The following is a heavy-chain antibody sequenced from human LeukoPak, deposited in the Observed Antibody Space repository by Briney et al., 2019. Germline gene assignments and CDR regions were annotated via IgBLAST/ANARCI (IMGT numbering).Heavy chain of an antibody. CDR3: ARDGPIVGATMGEDNYFDY. D-gene: IGHD1-26*01. J-gene: IGHJ4*02. Sequence: ASVKVSCKASGYTFTSYAMHWVRQAPGQRLEWMGWINAGNGNTKYSQKFQGRVTITRDTSASTAYMELSSLRSEDTAVYYCARDGPIVGATMGEDNYFDYWGQGTLVTVSS. CDR2: INAGNGNT. V-gene: IGHV1-3*01. CDR1: GYTFTSYA.